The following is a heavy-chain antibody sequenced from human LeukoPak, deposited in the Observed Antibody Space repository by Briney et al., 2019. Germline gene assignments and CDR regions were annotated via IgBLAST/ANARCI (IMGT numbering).Heavy chain of an antibody. D-gene: IGHD3-22*01. V-gene: IGHV4-4*07. Sequence: SETLSLTCTVSGGSISSYYWSWIRLPAGKGLEWIGRIYTSGSTNYNPSLKSRVTMSVDTSKSQFSLKLSSVTAADTAVYYCASGYDNSGYYYVPDYWGQGTLVTVSS. CDR2: IYTSGST. CDR3: ASGYDNSGYYYVPDY. J-gene: IGHJ4*02. CDR1: GGSISSYY.